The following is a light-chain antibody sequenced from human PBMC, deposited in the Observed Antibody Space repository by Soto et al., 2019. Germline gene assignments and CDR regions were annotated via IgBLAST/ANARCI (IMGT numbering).Light chain of an antibody. J-gene: IGKJ2*01. Sequence: EIVLTQSPGTLSLPLGETATLSCRASQSVSSTYLAWYQQKPGQAPRLLIYGASSRASGIPDRFSGSGSGTDFTLTINRLEPEDFAMYYCQQKVTFGQGTKLEIK. CDR3: QQKVT. CDR2: GAS. V-gene: IGKV3-20*01. CDR1: QSVSSTY.